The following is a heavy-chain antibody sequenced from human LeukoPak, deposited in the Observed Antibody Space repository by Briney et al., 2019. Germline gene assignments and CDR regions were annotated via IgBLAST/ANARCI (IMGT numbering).Heavy chain of an antibody. CDR2: ISSSGSTI. D-gene: IGHD3-10*01. J-gene: IGHJ4*02. CDR1: GFTFSDYY. CDR3: AKDLLWFGELLGTPGDY. V-gene: IGHV3-11*01. Sequence: GGSLRLSCAASGFTFSDYYMSWIRQAPGKGLEWVSYISSSGSTIYYADSVKGRFTISRDNAKNSLYLQMNSLRAEDTAVYFCAKDLLWFGELLGTPGDYWGQGTLVTVSS.